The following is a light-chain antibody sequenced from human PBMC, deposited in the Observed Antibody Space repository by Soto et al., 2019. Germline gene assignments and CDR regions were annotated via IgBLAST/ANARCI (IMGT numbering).Light chain of an antibody. V-gene: IGKV2-28*01. J-gene: IGKJ5*01. CDR1: QSLLHSNGYTY. Sequence: DIVMTQSPLSLPVTPGEPASISCRSSQSLLHSNGYTYLAWYLQKPGQSPQLLIYLGSNRASGVPDRFSGSGSGTYFTLKISRVEAEDVGVYYCMQGLQTPPSTFGQGTRLEIK. CDR3: MQGLQTPPST. CDR2: LGS.